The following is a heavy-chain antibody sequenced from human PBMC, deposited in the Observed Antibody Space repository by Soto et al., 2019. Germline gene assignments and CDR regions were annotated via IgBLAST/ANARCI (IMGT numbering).Heavy chain of an antibody. CDR1: GFTFSSYS. CDR2: ISSSSSYI. J-gene: IGHJ4*02. V-gene: IGHV3-21*01. D-gene: IGHD1-26*01. CDR3: ARGGGSTTSRFDY. Sequence: EVQLVESGGGLVKPGGSLRLSCAASGFTFSSYSMNWVRQAPGKGLEWVSSISSSSSYIYYADSVKGRFTISRDNAKNSLYRQMNSLRAEDTAVYYCARGGGSTTSRFDYWGQGTLVTVSS.